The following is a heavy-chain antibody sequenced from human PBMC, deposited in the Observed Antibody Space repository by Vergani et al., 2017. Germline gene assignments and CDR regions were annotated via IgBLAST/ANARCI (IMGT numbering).Heavy chain of an antibody. CDR1: EYSFGNYW. Sequence: EVELVQSGPEMRKPGESLKISCKGSEYSFGNYWIGWVRQMPGKGLEWMGIIYPADSDTRYSPSFQGKVTISADKSISTAFLQWDSLKASDTALYYCARNTTYTDSWGQGTLFTVSS. J-gene: IGHJ4*02. D-gene: IGHD1-1*01. CDR3: ARNTTYTDS. CDR2: IYPADSDT. V-gene: IGHV5-51*03.